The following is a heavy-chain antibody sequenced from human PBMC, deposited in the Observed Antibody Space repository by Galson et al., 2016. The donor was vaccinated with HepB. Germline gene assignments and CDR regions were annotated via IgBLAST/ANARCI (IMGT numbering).Heavy chain of an antibody. V-gene: IGHV1-24*01. D-gene: IGHD3-3*01. CDR1: GYTLSELS. CDR3: AEKRDYDFWSGYEK. Sequence: SVKVSCKVSGYTLSELSMHWVRQAPGKGLEWMGGFDPEDGETIYAQKFQGRVTMTEDTPTDTAYMELSSLRSEDTAVYYCAEKRDYDFWSGYEKWGQGTLVTVSS. CDR2: FDPEDGET. J-gene: IGHJ4*02.